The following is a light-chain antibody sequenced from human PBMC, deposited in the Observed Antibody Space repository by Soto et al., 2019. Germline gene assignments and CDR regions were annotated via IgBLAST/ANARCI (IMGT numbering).Light chain of an antibody. Sequence: EIVMTQSPATLSVSPGGRAPLSCRASQSVSSSYLAWYQQKPGQAPRLLIYGASTRATGIPARFSGSGSGTEFTLTINSLEPEDSAVYYCQQRSNWPSITFGQGTRLEIK. CDR2: GAS. CDR3: QQRSNWPSIT. CDR1: QSVSSSY. J-gene: IGKJ5*01. V-gene: IGKV3-15*01.